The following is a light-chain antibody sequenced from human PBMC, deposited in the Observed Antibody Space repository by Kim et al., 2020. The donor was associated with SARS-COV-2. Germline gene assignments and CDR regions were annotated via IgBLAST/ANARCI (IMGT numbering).Light chain of an antibody. CDR3: QQYKNWPRT. V-gene: IGKV3-15*01. Sequence: EIVMTQSPATLSVSPGETVTLSCRASQSLTRTLAWYQQRPGQAPRLLIFDAFTRATGIPARFSGSGSGTEFTLTISSLQSEDFAVYYCQQYKNWPRTFGQGTKVDIK. J-gene: IGKJ1*01. CDR2: DAF. CDR1: QSLTRT.